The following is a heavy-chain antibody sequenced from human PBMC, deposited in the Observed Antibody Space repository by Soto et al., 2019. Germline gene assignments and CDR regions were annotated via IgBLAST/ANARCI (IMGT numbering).Heavy chain of an antibody. V-gene: IGHV3-72*01. Sequence: PGGSLRLSCAASGFTFSDYYMDRVRQLPGKGLEWVGRTRNKANSYTTEYAPSVKGRFTISIHDSEDSMYLQMNSLKTEDTAVYYCARDTGGSYDFWGQGALVTVSS. CDR1: GFTFSDYY. J-gene: IGHJ4*02. CDR2: TRNKANSYTT. D-gene: IGHD1-26*01. CDR3: ARDTGGSYDF.